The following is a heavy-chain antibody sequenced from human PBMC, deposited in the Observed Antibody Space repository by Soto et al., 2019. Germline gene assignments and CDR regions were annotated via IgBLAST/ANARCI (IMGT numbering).Heavy chain of an antibody. Sequence: SETLSLTCAVSGGSISSSNWWSWVRQPPGKGLEWIGEIYHSGSTNYNPSIKSRVTISVDKSKNQFSWKLSSVTAADTAVYYCARIIVATITFDYWGQGTLVTVSS. V-gene: IGHV4-4*02. CDR1: GGSISSSNW. CDR2: IYHSGST. CDR3: ARIIVATITFDY. D-gene: IGHD5-12*01. J-gene: IGHJ4*02.